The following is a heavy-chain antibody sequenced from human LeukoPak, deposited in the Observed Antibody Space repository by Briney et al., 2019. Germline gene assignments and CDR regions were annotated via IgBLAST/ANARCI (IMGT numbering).Heavy chain of an antibody. CDR2: MSYDGSNK. Sequence: PGRSLRLSCAASGFTFSSYGMHWVRQAPGKGLEWVAVMSYDGSNKYYADSVKGRFTISRDNSKNTLYLQMNSLRAEDTAVYYCAKGSSGWHYDAFDIWGQGTMVTVSS. J-gene: IGHJ3*02. CDR1: GFTFSSYG. CDR3: AKGSSGWHYDAFDI. D-gene: IGHD6-19*01. V-gene: IGHV3-30*18.